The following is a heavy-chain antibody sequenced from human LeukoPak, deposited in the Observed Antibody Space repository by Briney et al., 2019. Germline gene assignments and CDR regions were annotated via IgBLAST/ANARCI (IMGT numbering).Heavy chain of an antibody. CDR3: ARDGYPGSGSYSHHFDY. CDR1: GFTFSSYA. J-gene: IGHJ4*02. D-gene: IGHD3-10*01. Sequence: GRSLRLSCAASGFTFSSYAMHWVRQAPGKGLEWVAVISYDGSNKYYADSVKGRFTISRDNSKNTLYLQMNSLRAEDTAVYYCARDGYPGSGSYSHHFDYWGQGTLVTVSS. CDR2: ISYDGSNK. V-gene: IGHV3-30*04.